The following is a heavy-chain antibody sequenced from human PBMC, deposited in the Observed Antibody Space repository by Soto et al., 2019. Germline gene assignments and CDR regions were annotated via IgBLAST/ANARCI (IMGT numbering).Heavy chain of an antibody. Sequence: PGGSLRLSCAASGFTFSSYAMSWVRQAPGKGLEWVSAISGSGGSTYYADSVKGRFTISRDNSKNTLYLQMNSLRAEDTAVYYCAKDLSVRDYYYDSSGYFDYWGQGTLVTVSS. V-gene: IGHV3-23*01. D-gene: IGHD3-22*01. CDR3: AKDLSVRDYYYDSSGYFDY. CDR1: GFTFSSYA. CDR2: ISGSGGST. J-gene: IGHJ4*02.